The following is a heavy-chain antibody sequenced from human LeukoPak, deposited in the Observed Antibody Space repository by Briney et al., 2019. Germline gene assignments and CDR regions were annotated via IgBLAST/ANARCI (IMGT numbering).Heavy chain of an antibody. Sequence: SQTLSLTCTVSGGSISSGGYYWSWIRQHPGKGLEWIGYIYYSGSTYYNPSLKSRVTLSVDTSKNQFSLKLSSVTAADTAVYYCARDLRAGNEYFQHWGQGTLVTVSS. CDR3: ARDLRAGNEYFQH. J-gene: IGHJ1*01. V-gene: IGHV4-31*03. D-gene: IGHD6-19*01. CDR1: GGSISSGGYY. CDR2: IYYSGST.